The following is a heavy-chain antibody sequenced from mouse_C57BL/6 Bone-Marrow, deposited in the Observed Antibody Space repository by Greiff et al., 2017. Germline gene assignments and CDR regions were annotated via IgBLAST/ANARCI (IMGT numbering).Heavy chain of an antibody. V-gene: IGHV14-2*01. J-gene: IGHJ3*01. CDR3: APYYSNPFAY. Sequence: VQLQQSGAELVKPGASVKLSCTASGFNIKDYYMHWVKQRTEQGLEWIGRIDPEDGETKSAPKLQGKATITADTSSNTAYLQLSSLTSEDTAVYYCAPYYSNPFAYWGQGTLVTVSA. D-gene: IGHD2-5*01. CDR2: IDPEDGET. CDR1: GFNIKDYY.